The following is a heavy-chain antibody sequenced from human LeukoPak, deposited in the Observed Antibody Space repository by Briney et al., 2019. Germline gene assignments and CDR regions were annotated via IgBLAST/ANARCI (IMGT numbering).Heavy chain of an antibody. Sequence: GGSLRLSCAASGFTFSSYWMHWVRQAPGKGPVWVSRISPDGNSAIYADSVNGRFTISRDNAMNTLYLQMKSLRADDTAVYCCAKVSVCPRCHFDYWGHGTLVTVSS. CDR1: GFTFSSYW. CDR3: AKVSVCPRCHFDY. D-gene: IGHD5/OR15-5a*01. V-gene: IGHV3-74*01. CDR2: ISPDGNSA. J-gene: IGHJ4*01.